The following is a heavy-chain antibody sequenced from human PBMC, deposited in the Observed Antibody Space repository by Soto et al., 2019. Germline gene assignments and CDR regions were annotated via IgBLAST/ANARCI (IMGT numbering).Heavy chain of an antibody. CDR2: ISSGGDST. V-gene: IGHV3-23*01. CDR3: AKDGSATVITSSSY. D-gene: IGHD4-17*01. Sequence: GGSLRLSCAASGFTFSTYGMSWVRQPPGRGLEWVSGISSGGDSTNYADSVKGRFTISRDNSKSTLYLQMNSLRAEDTAVYYCAKDGSATVITSSSYWGQGTLVTVSS. J-gene: IGHJ4*02. CDR1: GFTFSTYG.